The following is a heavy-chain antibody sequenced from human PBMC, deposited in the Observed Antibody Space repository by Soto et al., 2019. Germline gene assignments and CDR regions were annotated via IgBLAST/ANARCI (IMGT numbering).Heavy chain of an antibody. CDR3: ARGCSGGTNCFYFDF. CDR2: ISSDGSGK. Sequence: QVQLVESGGGVVQPGRSLRLSCAASGFTFGNFGIHWVRQAPGKGLEWVADISSDGSGKFYADSVKGRFTISRDNSKNTLYLQMNSLRTEDTAVYFCARGCSGGTNCFYFDFWGQGILVTVSS. V-gene: IGHV3-30*03. CDR1: GFTFGNFG. D-gene: IGHD6-13*01. J-gene: IGHJ4*02.